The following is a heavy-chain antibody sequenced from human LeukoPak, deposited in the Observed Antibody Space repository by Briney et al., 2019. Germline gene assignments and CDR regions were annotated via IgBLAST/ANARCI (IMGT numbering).Heavy chain of an antibody. CDR1: GYSFTSYW. CDR2: IYPGESDI. Sequence: GESLKISCKGAGYSFTSYWIGWVRRMPGKDLEWMGIIYPGESDIRYSPSFQGQVTISVDRSISTAYLQWSSLKASDTAMYYCARGGSYYYYGMDVWGQGTTVTVSS. D-gene: IGHD3-16*01. CDR3: ARGGSYYYYGMDV. V-gene: IGHV5-51*01. J-gene: IGHJ6*02.